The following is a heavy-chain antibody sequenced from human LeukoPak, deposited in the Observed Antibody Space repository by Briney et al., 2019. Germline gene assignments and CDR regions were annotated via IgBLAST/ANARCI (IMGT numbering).Heavy chain of an antibody. CDR2: INHSGST. V-gene: IGHV4-34*01. CDR3: ARGQTSGITMVRGAFGY. CDR1: GGSFSGYY. J-gene: IGHJ4*02. Sequence: SETLSLTCAVYGGSFSGYYWSWIRQPPGKGLEWIGEINHSGSTNYNPSLKSRVTIPVDTSKNQFSLKLSSVTAADTAAYYCARGQTSGITMVRGAFGYWGQGTLVTVSS. D-gene: IGHD3-10*01.